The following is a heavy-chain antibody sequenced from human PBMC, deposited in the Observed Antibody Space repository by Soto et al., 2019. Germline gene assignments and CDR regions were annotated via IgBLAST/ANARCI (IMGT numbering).Heavy chain of an antibody. CDR1: GGSISSYY. J-gene: IGHJ1*01. CDR2: IYYSGST. V-gene: IGHV4-59*01. D-gene: IGHD3-22*01. Sequence: SETLSLTGTVSGGSISSYYWSWIRQPPGKGLEWIGYIYYSGSTNYNPSLKSRVTISVDTSKNQFPLKLSSVTAADTAVYYCARTAHYYDSSGYSEYFQHWGQGTLVTVSS. CDR3: ARTAHYYDSSGYSEYFQH.